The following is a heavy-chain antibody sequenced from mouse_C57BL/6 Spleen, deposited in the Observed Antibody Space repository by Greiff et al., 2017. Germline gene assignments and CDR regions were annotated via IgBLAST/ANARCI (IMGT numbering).Heavy chain of an antibody. J-gene: IGHJ3*01. Sequence: EVMLVESEGGLVQPGSSMKLSCTASGFPFSDYYMAWVRQVPEKGLEWVANINYDGSSTYYLDSLKSRFIISRDNAKNILYLQMSSLKSEDTATYYCARAFDYWGQGTLVTVSA. CDR3: ARAFDY. CDR1: GFPFSDYY. CDR2: INYDGSST. V-gene: IGHV5-16*01.